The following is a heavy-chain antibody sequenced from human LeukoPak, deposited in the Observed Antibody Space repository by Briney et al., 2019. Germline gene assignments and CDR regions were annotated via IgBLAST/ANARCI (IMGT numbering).Heavy chain of an antibody. CDR3: ARDRAVAGYYYMDV. CDR1: GFTFSSHW. CDR2: VSESGDNT. J-gene: IGHJ6*03. V-gene: IGHV3-23*01. Sequence: GGSLRLSCAASGFTFSSHWMHWVRQAPGKGLEWVSSVSESGDNTHYADSVKGRFTISRDNSKNTLYLQMNSLRAEDTAVYYCARDRAVAGYYYMDVWGKGTTVTVSS. D-gene: IGHD6-19*01.